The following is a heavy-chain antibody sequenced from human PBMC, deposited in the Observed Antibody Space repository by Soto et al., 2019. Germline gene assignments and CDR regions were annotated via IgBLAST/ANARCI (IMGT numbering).Heavy chain of an antibody. CDR2: IYYSGST. D-gene: IGHD6-13*01. CDR3: ARVPGEQQLAFDI. V-gene: IGHV4-59*01. Sequence: SETLSLTCTVSGGSISSYYWSWIRQPPGKGLEWIGYIYYSGSTNYNPSLKSRVTISVDTSKNQFSLKLSSVTAADTAVYYCARVPGEQQLAFDIWGQGTMVTVSS. J-gene: IGHJ3*02. CDR1: GGSISSYY.